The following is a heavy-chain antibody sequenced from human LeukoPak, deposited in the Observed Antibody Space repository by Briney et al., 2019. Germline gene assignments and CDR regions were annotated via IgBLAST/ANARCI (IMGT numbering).Heavy chain of an antibody. J-gene: IGHJ3*02. Sequence: SETLSLTCAVSGGSISSGSYSWGWIRQPPGKGLEWIGYFFYTGNTYYNASLKSRVTISVDTSKNQFSLKVSSVTAADTAVYYCTRGAGSTTSNDAFDIWGQGTMVTVS. CDR2: FFYTGNT. CDR3: TRGAGSTTSNDAFDI. D-gene: IGHD1-1*01. V-gene: IGHV4-30-4*07. CDR1: GGSISSGSYS.